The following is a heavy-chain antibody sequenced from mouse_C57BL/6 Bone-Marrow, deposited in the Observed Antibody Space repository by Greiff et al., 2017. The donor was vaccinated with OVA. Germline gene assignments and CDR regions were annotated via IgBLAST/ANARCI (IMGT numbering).Heavy chain of an antibody. CDR2: IRNKANGYTT. V-gene: IGHV7-3*01. CDR1: GFTFTDYY. CDR3: ARPTFYYYAMDY. D-gene: IGHD4-1*02. J-gene: IGHJ4*01. Sequence: DVHLVESGGGLVQPGGSLSLSCAASGFTFTDYYMSWVRQPPGKALEWLGFIRNKANGYTTEYSASVKGRFTISRDNSQSILYLQMNALRAEDSATYYCARPTFYYYAMDYWGQGTSVTVSS.